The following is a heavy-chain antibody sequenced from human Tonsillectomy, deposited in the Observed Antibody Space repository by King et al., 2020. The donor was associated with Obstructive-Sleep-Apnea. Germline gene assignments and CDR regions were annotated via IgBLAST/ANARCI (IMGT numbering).Heavy chain of an antibody. D-gene: IGHD6-13*01. CDR1: EFTFSNAW. V-gene: IGHV3-15*01. Sequence: VQPVESGGGLVKAEGSLRLSCAASEFTFSNAWMSWVRQVPGKGLEWVGRISTKTDGASTDYAAPVKGRFIISRDDSKNTLYLQMNSLKIEDTAVYYCTRGSAAAYFDYWGQGTLVTVSS. CDR3: TRGSAAAYFDY. CDR2: ISTKTDGAST. J-gene: IGHJ4*02.